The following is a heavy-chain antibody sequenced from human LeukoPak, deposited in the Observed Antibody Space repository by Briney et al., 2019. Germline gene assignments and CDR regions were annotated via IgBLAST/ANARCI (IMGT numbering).Heavy chain of an antibody. V-gene: IGHV1-2*02. CDR2: INPNSGGT. CDR1: GYTFTGYY. D-gene: IGHD5-18*01. Sequence: GAPAKVSCKASGYTFTGYYMHWVRQAPGQGLEWMGWINPNSGGTNYAQKFQGRVTMTRDTSISTAYMELSRLRSDDTAVYYCARDRSPAMGPQYYFDYWGQGTLVTVSS. CDR3: ARDRSPAMGPQYYFDY. J-gene: IGHJ4*02.